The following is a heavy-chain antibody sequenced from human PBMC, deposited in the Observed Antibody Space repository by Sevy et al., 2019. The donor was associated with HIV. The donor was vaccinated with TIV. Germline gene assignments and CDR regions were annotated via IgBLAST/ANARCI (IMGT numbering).Heavy chain of an antibody. D-gene: IGHD3-22*01. CDR3: ARIARHSSGYYYRMAFDI. CDR2: INHSGST. V-gene: IGHV4-34*01. CDR1: GGSFSGYY. J-gene: IGHJ3*02. Sequence: SETLSLTCAVYGGSFSGYYWSWIRQPPGKGLEWIGEINHSGSTNYNPSLKSRVTISVDTSKNQFSLKLSSVTAADTAVYYCARIARHSSGYYYRMAFDIWGQGTMVTVSS.